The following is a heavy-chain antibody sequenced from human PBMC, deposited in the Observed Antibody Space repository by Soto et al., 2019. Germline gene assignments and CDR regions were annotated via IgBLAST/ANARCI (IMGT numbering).Heavy chain of an antibody. V-gene: IGHV3-21*01. J-gene: IGHJ6*04. D-gene: IGHD3-22*01. CDR2: ISCSTSYI. Sequence: EVQLVESGGGLVKPGGSLRLSCAASGFTFSSYSMNWVRQAPGKGLEWVSCISCSTSYIYYADSVKGRCTISRDTAKNPLYWQMNSLRAEETAVYYCARVVDYCDPYYYYGMDAWGKGTTVTVSS. CDR3: ARVVDYCDPYYYYGMDA. CDR1: GFTFSSYS.